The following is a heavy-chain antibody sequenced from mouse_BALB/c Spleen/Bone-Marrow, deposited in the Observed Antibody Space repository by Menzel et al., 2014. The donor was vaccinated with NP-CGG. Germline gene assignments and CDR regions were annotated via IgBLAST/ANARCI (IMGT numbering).Heavy chain of an antibody. CDR3: ARAAYYFDY. Sequence: EVQLQQSGPELVKPGASVKISCKASGYSFTGYYMHWVKQSHVKSLEWIGRINPYNGATSYNQNFKDKASLAVDKSSSTAYMELHSLTSEDSAVYYCARAAYYFDYWGQGTTPTVSS. CDR1: GYSFTGYY. D-gene: IGHD1-2*01. J-gene: IGHJ2*01. CDR2: INPYNGAT. V-gene: IGHV1-26*01.